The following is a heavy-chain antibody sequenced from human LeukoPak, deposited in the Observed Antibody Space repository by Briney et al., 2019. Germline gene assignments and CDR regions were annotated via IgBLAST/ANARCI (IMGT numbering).Heavy chain of an antibody. CDR2: IIPILGIA. CDR1: GGTFSSYA. J-gene: IGHJ3*02. D-gene: IGHD6-13*01. V-gene: IGHV1-69*04. CDR3: ARRCISSSWYEGCAFGI. Sequence: SVKVSCKASGGTFSSYAISWVRQAPGQGLEWMGRIIPILGIANYAQKFQGRVTITADKSTSTAYMELSSLRSEDTAVYYCARRCISSSWYEGCAFGIWGQGTMVTVSS.